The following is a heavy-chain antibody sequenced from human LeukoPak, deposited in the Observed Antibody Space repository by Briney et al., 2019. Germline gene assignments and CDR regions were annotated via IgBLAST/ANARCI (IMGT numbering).Heavy chain of an antibody. Sequence: PSQTLSLTCTVSGGSISSGGYYWSWIRQPPGKGLEWIGYIYHSGSTYYNPSLKSRVTISVDRSKNQFSLKLSSVTAADTAVYYCARGYGAGVTFFGVVTSPSFDYWGQGTLVTVSS. V-gene: IGHV4-30-2*01. D-gene: IGHD3-3*01. CDR1: GGSISSGGYY. CDR2: IYHSGST. J-gene: IGHJ4*02. CDR3: ARGYGAGVTFFGVVTSPSFDY.